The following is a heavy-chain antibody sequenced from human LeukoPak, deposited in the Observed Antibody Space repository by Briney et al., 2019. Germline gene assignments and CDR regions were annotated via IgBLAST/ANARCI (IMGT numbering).Heavy chain of an antibody. Sequence: SETLSLTCTVSGYSISSGYYWGWIRQPPGKGLEWIGSIYHSGSTYYNPSLKSRVPISVDTSKNQFSLKLSSVTAADTAVYYCARNSNGRLDYWGQGTLVTVSS. CDR2: IYHSGST. CDR1: GYSISSGYY. D-gene: IGHD4-17*01. V-gene: IGHV4-38-2*02. J-gene: IGHJ4*02. CDR3: ARNSNGRLDY.